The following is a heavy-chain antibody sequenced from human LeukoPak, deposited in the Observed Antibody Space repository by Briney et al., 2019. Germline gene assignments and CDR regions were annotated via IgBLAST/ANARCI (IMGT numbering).Heavy chain of an antibody. J-gene: IGHJ6*03. V-gene: IGHV3-21*01. CDR1: GGSISSSS. Sequence: PSETLSLTCTVSGGSISSSSYYWGWIRQPPGKGLEWVSSISGSNSYIYYADSMKGRFTISRDNAKNSLYLQMNSLRAEDTAVYYCARDPYSGSYWDYYYYYMDLWGQGTTVTISS. CDR2: ISGSNSYI. CDR3: ARDPYSGSYWDYYYYYMDL. D-gene: IGHD1-26*01.